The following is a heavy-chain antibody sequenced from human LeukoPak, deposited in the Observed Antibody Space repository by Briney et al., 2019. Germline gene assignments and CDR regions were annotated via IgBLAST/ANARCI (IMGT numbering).Heavy chain of an antibody. Sequence: PSETLSLTCTVSGGSIKSYYWSCIRQPPGKGLEWIGQIYYSGSTNYNPSLKSRVTISLDTSKNQFSLKLNSVTAADTAVYYCARAMGGAGTVTDYWGQGTLVTVSS. J-gene: IGHJ4*02. V-gene: IGHV4-59*01. CDR1: GGSIKSYY. CDR3: ARAMGGAGTVTDY. D-gene: IGHD6-13*01. CDR2: IYYSGST.